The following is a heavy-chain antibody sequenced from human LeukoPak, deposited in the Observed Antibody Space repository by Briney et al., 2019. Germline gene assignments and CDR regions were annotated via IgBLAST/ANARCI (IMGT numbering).Heavy chain of an antibody. CDR2: ISGSGGST. D-gene: IGHD1-26*01. Sequence: GGSLRLSCAASGFTFNNYAMSWVRQAPGKGLEWVSAISGSGGSTYYADSVKGRFTISRDNSENTLYLQMNSLRAEDTAVYYCARDRRGSYFSGAFDIWGQGTKVTVSS. CDR3: ARDRRGSYFSGAFDI. V-gene: IGHV3-23*01. CDR1: GFTFNNYA. J-gene: IGHJ3*02.